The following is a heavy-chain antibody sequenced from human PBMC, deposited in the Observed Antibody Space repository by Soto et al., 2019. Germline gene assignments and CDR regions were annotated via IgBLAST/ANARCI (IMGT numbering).Heavy chain of an antibody. J-gene: IGHJ6*02. Sequence: GGSLRLSCAASGFTFSSYAMSWVRQASGKGLEWVSAISGSGGSTYYADSVKGRFTISRDNSKNTLYLQMNSLRAEDTAVYYCAKDPYYYDSSGYYFSYYYYGMDVWGQGTTVTVSS. CDR2: ISGSGGST. D-gene: IGHD3-22*01. V-gene: IGHV3-23*01. CDR1: GFTFSSYA. CDR3: AKDPYYYDSSGYYFSYYYYGMDV.